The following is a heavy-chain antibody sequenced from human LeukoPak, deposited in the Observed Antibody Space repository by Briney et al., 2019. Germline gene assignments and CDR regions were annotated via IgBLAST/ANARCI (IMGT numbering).Heavy chain of an antibody. CDR2: IWHDGSNK. CDR1: GFNFRTYG. J-gene: IGHJ4*02. D-gene: IGHD5-18*01. CDR3: AREEYSYGYDY. V-gene: IGHV3-33*01. Sequence: GRSLRLSCAASGFNFRTYGMHWVRQAPGKGLEWLAIIWHDGSNKYYGDSVKGRFTISRDNAKNSLYLQMNSLRAEDTAVYYCAREEYSYGYDYWGQGTLVTVSS.